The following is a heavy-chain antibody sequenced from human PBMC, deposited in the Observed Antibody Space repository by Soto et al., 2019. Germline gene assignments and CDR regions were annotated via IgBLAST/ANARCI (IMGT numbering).Heavy chain of an antibody. CDR1: GGSISSYY. CDR3: ARGIVVVPAALYYMDV. Sequence: SETLSLTCTVSGGSISSYYWSWIRQPPGKGLEWIGYIYYSGSTNYNPSLKSRVTISVDTSKNQFSLKLSSVTAADTAVYYCARGIVVVPAALYYMDVWGKGTTVTVSS. V-gene: IGHV4-59*08. CDR2: IYYSGST. J-gene: IGHJ6*03. D-gene: IGHD2-2*01.